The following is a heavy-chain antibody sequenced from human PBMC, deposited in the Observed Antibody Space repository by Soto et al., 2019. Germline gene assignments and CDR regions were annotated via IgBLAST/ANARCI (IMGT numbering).Heavy chain of an antibody. CDR2: IIPILGIA. Sequence: QVQLVQSGAEVKKPGSSVKVSCKASGGTFSSYTISWVRQAPGQGLEWMGRIIPILGIANYAQKFQGRVTITADKSTSTAYMELSSLRSEDTAVYYCVRDGSEDAFDIWGQGTMVTVSS. CDR3: VRDGSEDAFDI. V-gene: IGHV1-69*08. CDR1: GGTFSSYT. J-gene: IGHJ3*02.